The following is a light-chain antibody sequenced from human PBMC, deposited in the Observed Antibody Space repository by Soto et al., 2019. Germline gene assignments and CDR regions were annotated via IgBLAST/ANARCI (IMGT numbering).Light chain of an antibody. J-gene: IGKJ1*01. V-gene: IGKV1-5*03. CDR2: KAS. CDR3: QQYNSYGT. CDR1: QSSSW. Sequence: DIQMTQSPSTLSASVGDRVTITCRASQSSSWLAWYQQKPGKAPKLLIYKASSLESGVPSRFSGSGSGTEFTLTISSLQPDDFATYYCQQYNSYGTFGQGTKVEIK.